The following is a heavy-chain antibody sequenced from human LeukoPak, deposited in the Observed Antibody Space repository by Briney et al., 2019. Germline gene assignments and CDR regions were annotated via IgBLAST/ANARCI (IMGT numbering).Heavy chain of an antibody. V-gene: IGHV3-21*01. CDR1: GFTFGSYS. CDR2: ISTSSSYI. Sequence: GGSLRLSCAASGFTFGSYSMNWVRQAPGKGLEWVSSISTSSSYIYYADSVKGRFTISRDNAKKSLYLQMNSLRAGDTAVYYCARDGGDYYDSSGYPLHHWGQGTLVTVSS. CDR3: ARDGGDYYDSSGYPLHH. D-gene: IGHD3-22*01. J-gene: IGHJ1*01.